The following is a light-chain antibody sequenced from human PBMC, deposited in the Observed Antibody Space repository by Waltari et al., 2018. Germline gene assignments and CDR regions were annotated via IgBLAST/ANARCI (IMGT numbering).Light chain of an antibody. CDR3: QSYDSSLSAWV. CDR1: SSNIGAGYD. V-gene: IGLV1-40*01. J-gene: IGLJ3*02. Sequence: QSILTQPPSVSGAPGQRVTISCTGSSSNIGAGYDVHWYQQLPGTAPKLLIFGNNKWPSGVPDRFSGSKSDTSASLAITGLQAEDEADYYCQSYDSSLSAWVFGGGTKVTVL. CDR2: GNN.